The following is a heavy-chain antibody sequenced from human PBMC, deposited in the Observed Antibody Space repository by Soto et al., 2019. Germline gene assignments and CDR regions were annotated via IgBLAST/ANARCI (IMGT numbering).Heavy chain of an antibody. CDR1: GGSFSGYY. CDR2: INHSGST. D-gene: IGHD5-12*01. CDR3: ARGLSRDIVATIDRYYYYGMDV. Sequence: SETLSLTCAVYGGSFSGYYWSWIRQPPGKGLEWIGEINHSGSTNYNPSLKSRVTISVDTSKNQFSLKLSSVTAADTAVYYCARGLSRDIVATIDRYYYYGMDVWGQGTTVTVSS. V-gene: IGHV4-34*01. J-gene: IGHJ6*02.